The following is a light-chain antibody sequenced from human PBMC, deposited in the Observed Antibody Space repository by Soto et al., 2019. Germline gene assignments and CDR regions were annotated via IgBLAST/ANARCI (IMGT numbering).Light chain of an antibody. V-gene: IGLV2-14*03. CDR3: SSYSSSSTL. CDR1: SSDIGGYKH. CDR2: DVS. J-gene: IGLJ2*01. Sequence: QSALTQPASVSGSPGQSITISCAGTSSDIGGYKHVSWYQKHPGKAPKLMIFDVSNRPSGVSNRFSGSKSGNTASLTISGLQAEDEADYYCSSYSSSSTLFGGGTKVTVL.